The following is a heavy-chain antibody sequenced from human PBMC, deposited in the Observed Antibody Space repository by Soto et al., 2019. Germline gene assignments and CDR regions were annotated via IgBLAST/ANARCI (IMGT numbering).Heavy chain of an antibody. CDR3: TTSEGYSDYDFHFFDY. CDR1: GFTFSDHH. V-gene: IGHV3-72*01. CDR2: IRSKALSYTT. J-gene: IGHJ4*02. D-gene: IGHD5-12*01. Sequence: GGSLRLSCAASGFTFSDHHMDWVRQVPGKGLEWVGRIRSKALSYTTEYAASVQGRFTISRDDSKNSLYLQMNSLKTEDTAVFYCTTSEGYSDYDFHFFDYWGQGTLVTVSS.